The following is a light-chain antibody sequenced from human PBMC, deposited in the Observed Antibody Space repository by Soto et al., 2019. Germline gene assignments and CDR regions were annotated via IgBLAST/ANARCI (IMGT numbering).Light chain of an antibody. CDR1: QDIQDY. CDR3: QKYNKAPWT. Sequence: DMQMTEYPSSLALCVGDSVKITCRASQDIQDYLAWFQQKPGKAPKLLIHGASTLQSGVPSRFSGSGSGTNFFLTMRCRQPEDIAIYYCQKYNKAPWTFGPGTKVDIK. CDR2: GAS. J-gene: IGKJ1*01. V-gene: IGKV1-27*01.